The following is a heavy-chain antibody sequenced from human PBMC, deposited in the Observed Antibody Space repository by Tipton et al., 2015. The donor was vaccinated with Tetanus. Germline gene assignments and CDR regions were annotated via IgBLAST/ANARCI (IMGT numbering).Heavy chain of an antibody. CDR1: GYNFTIYY. V-gene: IGHV5-51*01. D-gene: IGHD1-1*01. J-gene: IGHJ4*02. Sequence: LVQSGAEVKKPGESLQISCKGSGYNFTIYYIGWVRQMPGKGLEWMGIIYPADSNTIYSPSFQGQVTISADRSTNTAYLQWSSLQASDTAIYYCARRRTTTALANYFDSWGQGTQVTVSS. CDR2: IYPADSNT. CDR3: ARRRTTTALANYFDS.